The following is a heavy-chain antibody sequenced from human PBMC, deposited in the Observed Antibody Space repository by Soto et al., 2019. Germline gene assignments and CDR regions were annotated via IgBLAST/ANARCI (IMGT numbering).Heavy chain of an antibody. CDR1: GFTFSSYG. V-gene: IGHV3-33*01. D-gene: IGHD6-13*01. CDR3: ARSFTGYSSSWYDY. Sequence: GGSLKLSCAASGFTFSSYGMHWVRQAPGKGLEWVAVIWYDGSNKYYADSVKGRFTISRDNSKNTLYLQMNSLRAEDTAVYYCARSFTGYSSSWYDYWGQGTLVTVSS. J-gene: IGHJ4*02. CDR2: IWYDGSNK.